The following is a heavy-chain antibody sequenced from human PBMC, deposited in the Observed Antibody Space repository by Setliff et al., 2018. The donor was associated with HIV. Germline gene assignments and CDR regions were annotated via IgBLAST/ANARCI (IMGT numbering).Heavy chain of an antibody. D-gene: IGHD2-15*01. CDR2: VFYSGVT. CDR1: GASISNGYFY. Sequence: SETLSLTCTVSGASISNGYFYWGWIRQQSGKGLEWIGAVFYSGVTVYNSSLKSRSAISISTSRNQFSLRMASVTVADTAQYYCARVNRARGGYFYYMDVWGKGATVSV. J-gene: IGHJ6*03. V-gene: IGHV4-30-4*01. CDR3: ARVNRARGGYFYYMDV.